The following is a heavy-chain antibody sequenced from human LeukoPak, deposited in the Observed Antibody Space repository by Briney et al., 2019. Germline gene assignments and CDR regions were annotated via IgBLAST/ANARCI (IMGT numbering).Heavy chain of an antibody. V-gene: IGHV5-51*01. Sequence: GESLKISCKGSGYSFTSYWIGWVRQMPGKGLEWMGIIYPGDSDTRYSPSFQGQVTISADKSISTAYLQWNSLKASDTAIYYCARRNPMTQDAFDIWGQGTMVTVSS. CDR1: GYSFTSYW. CDR2: IYPGDSDT. D-gene: IGHD2-21*02. CDR3: ARRNPMTQDAFDI. J-gene: IGHJ3*02.